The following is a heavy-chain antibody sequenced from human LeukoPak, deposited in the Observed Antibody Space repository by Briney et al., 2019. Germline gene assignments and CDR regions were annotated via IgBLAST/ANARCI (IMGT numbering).Heavy chain of an antibody. Sequence: SVKVSCKASGGTFSSYAISWVRQAPGQGLEWMGRIIPILGIANYAQKFQGRVTITADKSTSTAYMELSSLRSEDTAGYYCARGTPTVTTQVYFDYWGQGTLVTVSS. CDR2: IIPILGIA. D-gene: IGHD4-17*01. J-gene: IGHJ4*02. CDR3: ARGTPTVTTQVYFDY. CDR1: GGTFSSYA. V-gene: IGHV1-69*04.